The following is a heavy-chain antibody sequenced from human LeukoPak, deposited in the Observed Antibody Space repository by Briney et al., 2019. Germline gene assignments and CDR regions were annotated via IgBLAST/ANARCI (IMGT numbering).Heavy chain of an antibody. CDR3: AEGSLTGPYYYYNMDV. J-gene: IGHJ6*02. CDR2: ISGDGGST. Sequence: GGSLRLSCAASGFTFDEYAMQWVRQAPGKGLEWVSLISGDGGSTHYADSVKGRFTISRDSSKNSLYLQMNSLRTEDAALYYCAEGSLTGPYYYYNMDVRGQGTTVTVSS. V-gene: IGHV3-43*02. D-gene: IGHD3-9*01. CDR1: GFTFDEYA.